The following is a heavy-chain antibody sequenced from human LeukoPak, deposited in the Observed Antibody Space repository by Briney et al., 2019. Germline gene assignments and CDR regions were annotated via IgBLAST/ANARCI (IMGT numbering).Heavy chain of an antibody. V-gene: IGHV4-39*07. CDR1: GGSISTYY. Sequence: PSETLSLTCTVSGGSISTYYWGWIRQPPGKGLEWIGSIYYSGSTYYNPSLKSRVTISVDTSKNQFSLKLSSVTAADTAVYYCARVATTDGGGDYWGQGTLVTVSS. J-gene: IGHJ4*02. D-gene: IGHD5-12*01. CDR3: ARVATTDGGGDY. CDR2: IYYSGST.